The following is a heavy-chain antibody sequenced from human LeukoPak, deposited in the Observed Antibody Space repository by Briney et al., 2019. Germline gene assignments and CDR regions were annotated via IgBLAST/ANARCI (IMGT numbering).Heavy chain of an antibody. CDR1: GYIFTGYY. Sequence: ASVKVSCKTSGYIFTGYYIHWVRQAAGQGLEWMGRINPNSGGTSFAQKFQGRVTMTRDTSISTAYMELSRLRSDDTAVYYCARENGDYSSNYFDYWGQGTLVTGSS. CDR2: INPNSGGT. CDR3: ARENGDYSSNYFDY. V-gene: IGHV1-2*06. J-gene: IGHJ4*02. D-gene: IGHD4-17*01.